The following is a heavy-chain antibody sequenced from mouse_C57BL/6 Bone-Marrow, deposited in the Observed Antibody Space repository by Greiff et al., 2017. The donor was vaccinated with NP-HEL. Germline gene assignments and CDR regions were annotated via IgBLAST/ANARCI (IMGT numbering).Heavy chain of an antibody. V-gene: IGHV5-6*01. D-gene: IGHD3-2*02. J-gene: IGHJ3*01. CDR2: ISSGGSYT. CDR3: ARPAAQAPPAWFAY. Sequence: EVHLVESGGDLVKPGGSLKLSCAASGFTFTSYGMSWVRQTPDKRLEWVATISSGGSYTYYPDSVKGRFTISRDNAKNTLYLQMSSLKSEDTAMYYCARPAAQAPPAWFAYWGQGTLVTVSA. CDR1: GFTFTSYG.